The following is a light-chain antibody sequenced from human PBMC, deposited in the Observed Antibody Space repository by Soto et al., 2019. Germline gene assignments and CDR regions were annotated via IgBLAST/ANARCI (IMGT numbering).Light chain of an antibody. J-gene: IGKJ1*01. Sequence: EIVMTQSPATLAVSPGDTATLSCRASQSLGGNLAWYQQKPGQAPRLLIFRASSRAKGVPARFSASGSGTEFTLTISGLQAEDFAVYYCNKYNNWPPWTFGPGTKVEIK. CDR1: QSLGGN. CDR2: RAS. CDR3: NKYNNWPPWT. V-gene: IGKV3-15*01.